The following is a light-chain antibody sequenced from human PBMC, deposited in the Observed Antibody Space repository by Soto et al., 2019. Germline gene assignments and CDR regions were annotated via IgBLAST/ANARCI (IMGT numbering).Light chain of an antibody. V-gene: IGLV3-21*04. Sequence: SYELTQPPSVSVATGKTASISCGGDNIGSKGVHWYQQKPGQAPVLVIYSDTDLPPVIPERFSGSNSANLATLTISRVEAGDEAYYYCQVWDSGSAHVVFGGGTKLTVL. CDR1: NIGSKG. CDR2: SDT. CDR3: QVWDSGSAHVV. J-gene: IGLJ2*01.